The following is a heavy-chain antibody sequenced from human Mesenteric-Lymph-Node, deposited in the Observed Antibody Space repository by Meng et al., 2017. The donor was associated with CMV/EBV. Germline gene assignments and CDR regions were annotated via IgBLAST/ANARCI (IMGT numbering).Heavy chain of an antibody. CDR3: ARRTRFLEWSTIYGMDV. V-gene: IGHV3-20*04. D-gene: IGHD3-3*01. Sequence: GGSLRLSCAASGFTFDDYGINWVRQAPGKGLEWVSGISWKGDNTGYADSVKGRFTISRDNARNSLYLQMNSLRAEDTALYYFARRTRFLEWSTIYGMDVWGQGTTVTVSS. CDR2: ISWKGDNT. J-gene: IGHJ6*02. CDR1: GFTFDDYG.